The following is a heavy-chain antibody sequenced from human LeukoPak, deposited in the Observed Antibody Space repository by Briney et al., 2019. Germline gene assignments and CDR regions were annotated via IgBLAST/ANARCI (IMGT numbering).Heavy chain of an antibody. D-gene: IGHD2-2*01. CDR2: IGGGGAGT. CDR3: AREDCSSTSCTHYFDY. V-gene: IGHV3-23*01. J-gene: IGHJ4*02. Sequence: GGSLRLSCAVSRFTLSTYAMTWVRQAPGKGLEWVSTIGGGGAGTYYADSVKGRFTISRDSSKDTLYLQINSLRAEDTAVYYCAREDCSSTSCTHYFDYWGQGTLVTVSS. CDR1: RFTLSTYA.